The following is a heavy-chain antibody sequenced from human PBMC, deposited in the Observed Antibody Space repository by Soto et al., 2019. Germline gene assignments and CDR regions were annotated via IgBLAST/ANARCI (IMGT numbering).Heavy chain of an antibody. V-gene: IGHV4-30-2*01. J-gene: IGHJ4*02. Sequence: SETLSLTCAVSGGSISSGGYSWSWIRQPPGKGLEWIGYIYHSGSTYYNPSLKSRVTISVDTSKNQFSLKLSSVTAADTAVYYCARDRGYSYDYWGQGTLVTVSS. CDR1: GGSISSGGYS. CDR2: IYHSGST. CDR3: ARDRGYSYDY. D-gene: IGHD5-18*01.